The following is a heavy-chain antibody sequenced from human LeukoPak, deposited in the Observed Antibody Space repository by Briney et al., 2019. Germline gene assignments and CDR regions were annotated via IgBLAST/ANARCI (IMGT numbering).Heavy chain of an antibody. V-gene: IGHV1-69*06. J-gene: IGHJ6*04. Sequence: SVKVSCKASGGTFSSYAISWVRQAPGQGLEWMGGIIAIFGTANYAQKFQGRVTITADKSMSTAYMELSSLRSEDTAVYYCARVHDDYGDYYYYGMDVWGKGTTVTVSS. CDR2: IIAIFGTA. CDR1: GGTFSSYA. D-gene: IGHD4-17*01. CDR3: ARVHDDYGDYYYYGMDV.